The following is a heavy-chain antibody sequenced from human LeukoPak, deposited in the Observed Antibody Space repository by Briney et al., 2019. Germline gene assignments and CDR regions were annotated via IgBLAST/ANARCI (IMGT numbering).Heavy chain of an antibody. V-gene: IGHV3-66*04. J-gene: IGHJ4*02. CDR2: IYSGGST. CDR1: GFSAGNNY. Sequence: GGSLRLSCAASGFSAGNNYMSWVRQAPGKGLERVSLIYSGGSTYYADSVKGRFTISRDNAKNSLYLQMNSLRAEDTAVYYCARPKGYGSGGYYFDYWGQGTLVTVSS. CDR3: ARPKGYGSGGYYFDY. D-gene: IGHD3-10*01.